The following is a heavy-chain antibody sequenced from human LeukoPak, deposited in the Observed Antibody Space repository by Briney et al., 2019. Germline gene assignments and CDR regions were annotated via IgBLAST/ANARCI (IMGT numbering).Heavy chain of an antibody. V-gene: IGHV3-23*01. CDR1: GFTFSSYA. D-gene: IGHD2/OR15-2a*01. CDR2: VSGSAINA. CDR3: AKDSRIVITPYNWFDP. Sequence: GGSPRLSCAASGFTFSSYAMSWVRQAPGKGLEWVSSVSGSAINAYYADSVKGRFTISRDNSKNMLYLQMNSLRAEDSAVYYCAKDSRIVITPYNWFDPWGQGTLVTVSS. J-gene: IGHJ5*02.